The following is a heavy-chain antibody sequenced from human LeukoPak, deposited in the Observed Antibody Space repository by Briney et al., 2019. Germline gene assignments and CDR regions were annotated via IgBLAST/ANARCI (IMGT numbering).Heavy chain of an antibody. V-gene: IGHV1-18*01. CDR2: ISAYNGNT. J-gene: IGHJ4*02. D-gene: IGHD1-26*01. Sequence: ASVKVSCKASGYTFTSYGISWVRQAPGQGLEWMGWISAYNGNTNYAQKLQGRVTMTTDTSTSTTYMELSSLRSEDTAVYYCAADLRVVGASFDYWGQGTLVTVSS. CDR3: AADLRVVGASFDY. CDR1: GYTFTSYG.